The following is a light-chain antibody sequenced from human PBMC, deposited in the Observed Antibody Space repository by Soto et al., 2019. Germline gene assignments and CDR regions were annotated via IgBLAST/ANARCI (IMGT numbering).Light chain of an antibody. CDR1: QSVSSSY. CDR2: GAS. J-gene: IGKJ4*01. V-gene: IGKV3D-7*01. CDR3: QHDYNLPLT. Sequence: EIVMTQSPATLSLSPGERATLSCRASQSVSSSYLSWYQQKPGQAPRLLIYGASTRATGIPARFSGSGSGTDFTLTISSLQPEDFAVYYCQHDYNLPLTFGGGTKVEIK.